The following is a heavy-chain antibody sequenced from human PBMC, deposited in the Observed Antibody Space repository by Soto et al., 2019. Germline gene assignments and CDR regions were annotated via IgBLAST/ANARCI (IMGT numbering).Heavy chain of an antibody. D-gene: IGHD3-22*01. CDR2: IYYSGST. Sequence: SETLSLTCTVSGGSISSYYWSWIRQPPGKGLEWIGYIYYSGSTNYNPSLKSRVTISVDTSKNQFSLKLSSVTAADTAVYYCATYNSDSSGYYPFDYWGQGTLVTVSS. V-gene: IGHV4-59*01. CDR3: ATYNSDSSGYYPFDY. J-gene: IGHJ4*02. CDR1: GGSISSYY.